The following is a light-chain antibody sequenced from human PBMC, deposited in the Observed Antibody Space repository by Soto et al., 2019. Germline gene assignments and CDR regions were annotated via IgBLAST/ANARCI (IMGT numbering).Light chain of an antibody. Sequence: QSVLTQPPSASGTPGQRVTISCSGSSSKIGNNYVYWYQQLPGTAPKLLIYRNDQRPSGVPDRISGSKSGTSASLAISWLRFVVEADYYCAAWDDSLSAVYVFGTGTKVTVL. CDR1: SSKIGNNY. V-gene: IGLV1-47*01. CDR3: AAWDDSLSAVYV. CDR2: RND. J-gene: IGLJ1*01.